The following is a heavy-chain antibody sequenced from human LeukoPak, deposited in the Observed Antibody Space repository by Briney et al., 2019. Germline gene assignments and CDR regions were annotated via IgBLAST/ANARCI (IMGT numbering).Heavy chain of an antibody. J-gene: IGHJ4*02. CDR1: GFTLSSYW. D-gene: IGHD1-26*01. CDR2: INSDGSST. CDR3: ASPTGSYGSRIDY. V-gene: IGHV3-74*01. Sequence: GSLRLSCAASGFTLSSYWMHWGRQAPGKGLGWVSRINSDGSSTAYADSVKGRFTISRDNAKNPPNMQMNSLTDEDTAVYYCASPTGSYGSRIDYWGQGTLATVSS.